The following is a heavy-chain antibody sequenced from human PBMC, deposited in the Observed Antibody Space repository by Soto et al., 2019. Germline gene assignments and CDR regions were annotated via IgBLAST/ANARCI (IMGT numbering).Heavy chain of an antibody. Sequence: NPSETLSLTCTVSGGSISSGDYYWSWIRQPPGKGLEWIGYIYYSGSTYYNPSLKSRVTISVDTSKNQFSLKLSSVTAADTAVYYCASNIEYSSSRGVYYFDYWGQGTLVTVSS. D-gene: IGHD6-6*01. CDR1: GGSISSGDYY. CDR2: IYYSGST. J-gene: IGHJ4*02. V-gene: IGHV4-30-4*01. CDR3: ASNIEYSSSRGVYYFDY.